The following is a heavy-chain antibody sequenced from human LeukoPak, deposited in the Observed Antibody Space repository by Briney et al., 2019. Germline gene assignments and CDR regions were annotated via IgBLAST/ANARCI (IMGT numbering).Heavy chain of an antibody. CDR1: GFTFSSYS. Sequence: PGGSLRLSCAASGFTFSSYSMNWVRQAPGKGLEWVAVISYDGSNKYYADSVKGRFTISRDNSKNTLYLQMNSLRAEDTAVYYCARDMVRGVIITRPDYWGQGTLVTVSS. D-gene: IGHD3-10*01. V-gene: IGHV3-30*03. CDR3: ARDMVRGVIITRPDY. CDR2: ISYDGSNK. J-gene: IGHJ4*02.